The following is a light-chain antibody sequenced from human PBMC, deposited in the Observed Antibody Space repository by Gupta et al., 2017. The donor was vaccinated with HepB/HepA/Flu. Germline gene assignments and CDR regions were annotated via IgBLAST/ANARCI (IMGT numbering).Light chain of an antibody. J-gene: IGLJ2*01. CDR1: SSDVGGYNY. V-gene: IGLV2-14*03. Sequence: QSALTQPASVPGSPGQSITIPCTGTSSDVGGYNYVSWYQQHPGKAPKIMIYDVSNRPSGVSNRFSGSKSGNTASLTISGLQAEDEANYYCSSYTSSSTLVVFGGGTKLTVL. CDR3: SSYTSSSTLVV. CDR2: DVS.